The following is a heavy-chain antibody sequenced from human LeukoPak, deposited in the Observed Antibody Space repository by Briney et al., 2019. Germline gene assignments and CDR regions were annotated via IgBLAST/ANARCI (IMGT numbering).Heavy chain of an antibody. CDR3: ARDDKSSYNFDY. CDR1: GYTFTGYY. CDR2: INPNTGST. V-gene: IGHV1-2*02. D-gene: IGHD5-24*01. J-gene: IGHJ4*02. Sequence: ASVKVSCKASGYTFTGYYLHWVRQAPGQRLEWMGWINPNTGSTNSAEKFRGRVTITRDTSTSTAYMELSRLRSDDTAVYFCARDDKSSYNFDYWGQGTLVTVSS.